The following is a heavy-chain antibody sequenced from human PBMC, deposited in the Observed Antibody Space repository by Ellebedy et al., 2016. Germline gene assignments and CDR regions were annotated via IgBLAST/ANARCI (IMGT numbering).Heavy chain of an antibody. CDR1: GFTFSSYA. CDR3: AKDSGDYDILTGYYAFDI. CDR2: ISGSGGST. D-gene: IGHD3-9*01. V-gene: IGHV3-23*01. Sequence: GGSLRLSCAASGFTFSSYAMSWVRQAPGKGLEWVSAISGSGGSTYYADSVKGRFTISRDNSKNTLYLQMNSLRAEDTAVYYCAKDSGDYDILTGYYAFDIWGQGTMVTVSS. J-gene: IGHJ3*02.